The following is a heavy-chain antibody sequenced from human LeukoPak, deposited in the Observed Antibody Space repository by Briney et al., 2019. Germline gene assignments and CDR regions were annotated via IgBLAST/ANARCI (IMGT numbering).Heavy chain of an antibody. Sequence: ASVKVSCKASGYTFTSYYMHWVRQAPGQGLEWMGWINTNTGNPTYAQGFTGRFVFSLDTSVSTAYLQISSLKAEDTAVYYCARGDSSGWYQGIDYWGQGTLVTVSS. J-gene: IGHJ4*02. V-gene: IGHV7-4-1*02. D-gene: IGHD6-19*01. CDR3: ARGDSSGWYQGIDY. CDR2: INTNTGNP. CDR1: GYTFTSYY.